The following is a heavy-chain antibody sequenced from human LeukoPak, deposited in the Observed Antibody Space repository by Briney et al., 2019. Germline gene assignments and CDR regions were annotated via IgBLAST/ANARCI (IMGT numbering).Heavy chain of an antibody. CDR1: GFTFSSYE. V-gene: IGHV3-48*03. J-gene: IGHJ4*02. CDR3: ARDGDLAPAVPFDC. D-gene: IGHD6-25*01. CDR2: ISSSGGTT. Sequence: GGSLRLSCAASGFTFSSYEMNWVRQAPGKGLEWISFISSSGGTTYYADSVKGRFTISRDHAKNSLYLQMNSLRAEGTAVYYCARDGDLAPAVPFDCWGQGTLVTVSS.